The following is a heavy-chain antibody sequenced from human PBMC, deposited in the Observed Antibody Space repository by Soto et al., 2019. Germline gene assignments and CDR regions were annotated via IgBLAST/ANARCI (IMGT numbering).Heavy chain of an antibody. CDR1: GFTFSSYG. Sequence: SGGSLRLSCAASGFTFSSYGMHWVRQAPGKGLEWVAVIWYDGSNKYYADSVKGRFTISRDNSKNTLYLQMNSLRAEDTAVYYCARDVVVPAAQMDVWGQGTTVTVSS. CDR2: IWYDGSNK. CDR3: ARDVVVPAAQMDV. V-gene: IGHV3-33*01. D-gene: IGHD2-2*01. J-gene: IGHJ6*02.